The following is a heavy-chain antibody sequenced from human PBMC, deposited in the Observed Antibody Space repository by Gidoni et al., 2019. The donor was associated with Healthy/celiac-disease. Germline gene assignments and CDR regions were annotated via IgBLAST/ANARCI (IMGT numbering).Heavy chain of an antibody. J-gene: IGHJ4*02. V-gene: IGHV4-34*01. D-gene: IGHD1-26*01. CDR2: INHSGST. Sequence: QVQLQQWGAGLLQPSETLSLTCAVYGGSFSGYYWSWIRQPPGKGLEWIGEINHSGSTNYNPSLKSRVTISVDTSKNQFSLKLSSVTAADTAVYYCARGRGSYPFDYWGQGTLVTVSS. CDR1: GGSFSGYY. CDR3: ARGRGSYPFDY.